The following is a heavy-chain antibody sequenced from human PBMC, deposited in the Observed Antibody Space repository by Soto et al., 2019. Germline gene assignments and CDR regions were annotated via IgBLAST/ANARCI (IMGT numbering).Heavy chain of an antibody. CDR2: ISAYNGNT. CDR1: GSTFISYG. D-gene: IGHD1-20*01. V-gene: IGHV1-18*04. J-gene: IGHJ4*01. Sequence: GASEKVSCKVSGSTFISYGISWVRQAPGQGLEWMGWISAYNGNTNYGQKLPGRVTMTTDTCTSTTYKNQRSLRPAHAAVYYSARYNWSYWG. CDR3: ARYNWSY.